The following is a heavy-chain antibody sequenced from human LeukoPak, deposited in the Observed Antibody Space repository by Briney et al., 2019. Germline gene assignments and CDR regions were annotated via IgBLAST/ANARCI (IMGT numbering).Heavy chain of an antibody. Sequence: PGGSLRLSCAASGFTFSSYAMSWVRQAPGKGLEWVSAISGSGGSTYYADSVKGRFTISRDKSKNTLYLQMNSLRAEDTAVYYCAKGSPDSSSWYTVFDYWGQGTLVTVSS. J-gene: IGHJ4*02. V-gene: IGHV3-23*01. CDR3: AKGSPDSSSWYTVFDY. CDR2: ISGSGGST. CDR1: GFTFSSYA. D-gene: IGHD6-13*01.